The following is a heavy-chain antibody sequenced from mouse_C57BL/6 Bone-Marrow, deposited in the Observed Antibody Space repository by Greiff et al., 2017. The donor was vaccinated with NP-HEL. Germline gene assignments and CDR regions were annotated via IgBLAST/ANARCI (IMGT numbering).Heavy chain of an antibody. V-gene: IGHV1-81*01. CDR3: AREGIYYYCSSWFAY. J-gene: IGHJ3*01. CDR1: GYTFTSYG. Sequence: QVQLQQSGAELARPGASVKLSCTASGYTFTSYGISWVKQRPGQGLEWIGEIYTRSGNTYYNEKFKGKATLTADKSSSTAYMALLSLTSEDSSVYFCAREGIYYYCSSWFAYWGQGTLVTVSA. CDR2: IYTRSGNT. D-gene: IGHD1-1*01.